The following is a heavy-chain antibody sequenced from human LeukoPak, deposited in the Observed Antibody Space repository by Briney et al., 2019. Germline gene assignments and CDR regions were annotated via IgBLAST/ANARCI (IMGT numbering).Heavy chain of an antibody. CDR2: INPNSGGT. J-gene: IGHJ4*02. Sequence: ASVKVSCTASGYTFTDYYMHWVRQAPGQGLEWMGWINPNSGGTGYAQKFQGRVTVTRDTSITTAYMELSRLRSGDTAVYYCARLVATSNSDYFDYWGQGTLSPSPQ. CDR1: GYTFTDYY. V-gene: IGHV1-2*02. D-gene: IGHD4-23*01. CDR3: ARLVATSNSDYFDY.